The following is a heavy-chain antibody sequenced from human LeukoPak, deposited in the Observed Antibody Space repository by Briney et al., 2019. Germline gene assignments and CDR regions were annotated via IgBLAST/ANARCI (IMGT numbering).Heavy chain of an antibody. V-gene: IGHV3-21*01. CDR3: ARDRGIQLWLRDAFDI. CDR1: GFTFSTYW. Sequence: PGGSLRLSCAASGFTFSTYWMTWVRQAPGKGLEWVSSITSSSNYMYYADSVKGRFTISRDNAKNSLYLQMNSLRAEDTAVYYCARDRGIQLWLRDAFDIWGQGTMVTVSS. CDR2: ITSSSNYM. D-gene: IGHD5-18*01. J-gene: IGHJ3*02.